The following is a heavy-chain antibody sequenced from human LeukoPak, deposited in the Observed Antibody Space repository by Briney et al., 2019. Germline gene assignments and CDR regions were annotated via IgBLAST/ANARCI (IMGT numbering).Heavy chain of an antibody. D-gene: IGHD6-19*01. V-gene: IGHV1-2*02. J-gene: IGHJ4*02. CDR1: GYTFTGYY. CDR3: ARDLGIAVAGTVLYYFDY. CDR2: INPNSDGT. Sequence: ASVKVSCKASGYTFTGYYMHWVRQAPGQGLEWMGWINPNSDGTNYAQNFQGRVTMTRDTSISTAYMELSRLRSDDTAVYYCARDLGIAVAGTVLYYFDYWGQGTLVTVSS.